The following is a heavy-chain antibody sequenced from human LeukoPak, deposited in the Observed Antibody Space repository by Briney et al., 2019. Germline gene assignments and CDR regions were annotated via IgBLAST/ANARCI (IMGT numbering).Heavy chain of an antibody. CDR1: GFTFSNYN. V-gene: IGHV3-21*01. CDR3: ARRSPNYYFDY. CDR2: ISSSNNYI. J-gene: IGHJ4*02. Sequence: TGGSLRLSCAASGFTFSNYNMNWVRQAPGKGLEWVSSISSSNNYIYYADSVKGRFTISRDNAKNSLYLQMNSLRAEDTAVYYCARRSPNYYFDYWGRGTPVTVSS.